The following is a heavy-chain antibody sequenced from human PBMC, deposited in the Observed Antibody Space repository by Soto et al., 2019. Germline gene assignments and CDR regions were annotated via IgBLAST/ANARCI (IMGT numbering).Heavy chain of an antibody. CDR2: ISWNSGSI. CDR1: GFTFDDYA. Sequence: PGGSLRLSCAASGFTFDDYAMHWVRQAPGKGLEWVSGISWNSGSIGYADSVKGRFTISRDNAKNSLYLQMNSLRAEDTALYYCAKDINAFGGVIVMVFDYWGQGTLVTVSS. V-gene: IGHV3-9*01. CDR3: AKDINAFGGVIVMVFDY. D-gene: IGHD3-16*02. J-gene: IGHJ4*02.